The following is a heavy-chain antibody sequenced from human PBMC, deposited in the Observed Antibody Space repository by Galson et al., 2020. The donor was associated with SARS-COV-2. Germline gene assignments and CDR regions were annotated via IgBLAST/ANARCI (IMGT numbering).Heavy chain of an antibody. V-gene: IGHV3-30*04. CDR2: ILYDGNNK. D-gene: IGHD1-26*01. CDR1: GFTFSTYP. Sequence: GESLKISCAASGFTFSTYPIHWVRQAPGKGLEWVAVILYDGNNKYYADSVKGRFTISRDNYKNTVNLEMNSLRVEDTAVYYCARGQSGNYLAYDYWGQGTLVTVSS. CDR3: ARGQSGNYLAYDY. J-gene: IGHJ4*02.